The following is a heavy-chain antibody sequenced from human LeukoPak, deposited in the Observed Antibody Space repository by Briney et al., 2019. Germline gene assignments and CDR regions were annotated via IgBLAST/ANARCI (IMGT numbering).Heavy chain of an antibody. Sequence: GGSLRLSCAASGFTFSSYGMHWVRQAPGKGLEWVAVISYDGSNKYYADSVKGRFTISRDNSKNTLYLQMNSLRAEDTAVYYCAKDKFKGDYGESIDYWGQGTLVTVSS. D-gene: IGHD4-17*01. CDR3: AKDKFKGDYGESIDY. CDR2: ISYDGSNK. J-gene: IGHJ4*02. CDR1: GFTFSSYG. V-gene: IGHV3-30*18.